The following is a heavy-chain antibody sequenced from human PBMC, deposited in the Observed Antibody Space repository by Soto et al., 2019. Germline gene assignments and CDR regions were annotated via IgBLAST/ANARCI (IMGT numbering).Heavy chain of an antibody. CDR2: ISGSGGST. J-gene: IGHJ4*02. CDR1: GFTFSSYA. Sequence: GGSLRLSCAASGFTFSSYAMSWVRQAPGKGLEWVSGISGSGGSTGYADSVKGRFTVSRDNSNNTLYLQMNSLRAEDTAVYYCAKRHYYDSRGPLDYWGQGTPVTVSS. V-gene: IGHV3-23*01. CDR3: AKRHYYDSRGPLDY. D-gene: IGHD3-22*01.